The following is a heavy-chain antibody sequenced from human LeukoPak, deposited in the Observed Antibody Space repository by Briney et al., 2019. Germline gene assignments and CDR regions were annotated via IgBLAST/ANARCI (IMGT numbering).Heavy chain of an antibody. V-gene: IGHV1-46*01. Sequence: ASVKVSCKASGYTFTTGYTFTIYYMHWVRQAPGQGLEWMGIINPSTGSASYAQKFQGRVTMTTDTSTSTGSMELSSLTSDDTAVYYCARDSSTSSLADPWGQGTPVTVSS. CDR2: INPSTGSA. CDR1: GYTFTTGYTFTIYY. D-gene: IGHD2-2*01. CDR3: ARDSSTSSLADP. J-gene: IGHJ5*02.